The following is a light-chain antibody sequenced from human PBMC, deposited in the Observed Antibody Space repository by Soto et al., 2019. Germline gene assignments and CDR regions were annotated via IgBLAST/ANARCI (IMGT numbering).Light chain of an antibody. Sequence: EVLMTQSPATLSVSPGERSTLXXRASQSVATNLAWYQQRPGQAPRXVIYGASKRAIGLPARFSGSGSGTDFTLTISRLEPEDFAVYYCQQYGSSPETFGQGTKVDI. J-gene: IGKJ1*01. V-gene: IGKV3-20*01. CDR2: GAS. CDR3: QQYGSSPET. CDR1: QSVATN.